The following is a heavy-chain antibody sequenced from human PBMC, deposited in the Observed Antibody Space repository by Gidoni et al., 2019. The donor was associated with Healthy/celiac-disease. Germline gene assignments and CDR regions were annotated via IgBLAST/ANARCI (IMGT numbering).Heavy chain of an antibody. CDR1: GRSISSSRYF. CDR2: IYYSGST. J-gene: IGHJ3*02. CDR3: ASHIEIAVAGNPLRPMGAFDI. Sequence: QLQLHESGPGLVKPSETLSLPCTVSGRSISSSRYFWCWIRQPPGKGLAWIGSIYYSGSTYYNPSHKSRVTISVDTSKNQFSLKLSSVTAADTAVYYCASHIEIAVAGNPLRPMGAFDIWGQGTMVTVSS. V-gene: IGHV4-39*01. D-gene: IGHD6-19*01.